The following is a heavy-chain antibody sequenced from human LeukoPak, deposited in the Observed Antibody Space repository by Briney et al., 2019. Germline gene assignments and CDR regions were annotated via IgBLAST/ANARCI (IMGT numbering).Heavy chain of an antibody. CDR1: GFTFSSYW. V-gene: IGHV3-7*01. CDR2: IKQDGSEK. Sequence: GGSLRLSCAASGFTFSSYWMNWVRQAPGKGLEWVANIKQDGSEKYYVDSVKGRFTISRDNAKNSLYLQMNSLRAEDTAVYYCARGEYYYDSSGSVDYWGQGTLVTVSS. D-gene: IGHD3-22*01. CDR3: ARGEYYYDSSGSVDY. J-gene: IGHJ4*02.